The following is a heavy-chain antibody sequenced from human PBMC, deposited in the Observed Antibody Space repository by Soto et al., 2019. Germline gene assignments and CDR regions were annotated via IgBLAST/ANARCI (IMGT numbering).Heavy chain of an antibody. CDR2: ISGSGAST. V-gene: IGHV3-23*01. J-gene: IGHJ4*02. Sequence: EVQLLESGGGLVQPGGSLRLSCAASGFTFSSYAMSWVRQAPGKGLEWVSAISGSGASTYYAASVKGRFTITRDISMNTIYMQMTSLKVEDTAVYYCAKIVGAILGFFDYCGQGTVVTVYS. CDR3: AKIVGAILGFFDY. D-gene: IGHD1-26*01. CDR1: GFTFSSYA.